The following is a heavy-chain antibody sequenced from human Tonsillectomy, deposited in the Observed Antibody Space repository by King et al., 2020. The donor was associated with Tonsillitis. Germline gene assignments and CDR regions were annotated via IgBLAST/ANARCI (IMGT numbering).Heavy chain of an antibody. CDR1: GGSIDNNY. D-gene: IGHD3-10*01. Sequence: QLQESGPGLVKPSETLSLTCTVSGGSIDNNYWSWIRQPPGKGLEWIGYIFFTGNTKYNPSLKGRVPISVSTSKTKVSLTLSFVAAAATAVYDCASDSDPGNHFHYYGMDVWGQGTTVIVSS. CDR2: IFFTGNT. V-gene: IGHV4-59*01. J-gene: IGHJ6*02. CDR3: ASDSDPGNHFHYYGMDV.